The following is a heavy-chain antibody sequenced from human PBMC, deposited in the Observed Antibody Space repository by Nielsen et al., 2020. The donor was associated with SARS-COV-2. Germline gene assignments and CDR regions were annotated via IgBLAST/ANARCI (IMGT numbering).Heavy chain of an antibody. CDR3: ARASDLCSSTSCYTGIFDY. J-gene: IGHJ4*02. Sequence: SETLSLTCTVSGGSISSSSYYWGWIRQPPGKGLEWIGSIYYSGSTYYNPSLKSRVTISVDTSKNQFSLKLSSVTAADTAVYYCARASDLCSSTSCYTGIFDYWGQGTLVTVSS. D-gene: IGHD2-2*02. CDR1: GGSISSSSYY. CDR2: IYYSGST. V-gene: IGHV4-39*01.